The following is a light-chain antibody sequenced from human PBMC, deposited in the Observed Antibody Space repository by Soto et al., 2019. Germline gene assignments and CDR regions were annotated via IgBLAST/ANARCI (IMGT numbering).Light chain of an antibody. J-gene: IGKJ4*01. CDR3: QQPNSFPLT. CDR1: QVINSW. CDR2: SAS. V-gene: IGKV1-12*01. Sequence: DIQMTQSPSSVAASVGDRVTITCRASQVINSWLAWYQQKPGAAPNLLIYSASSLQSGVPSRFSGSGSGTDFTLTISTLQPEDFATYYCQQPNSFPLTFGGGTKVEIK.